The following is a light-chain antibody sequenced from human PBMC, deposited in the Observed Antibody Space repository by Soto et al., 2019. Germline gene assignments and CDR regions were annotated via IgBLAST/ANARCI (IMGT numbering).Light chain of an antibody. Sequence: EIVLTQSPPTLSLSPGERASLSCRASQSGSTFLAWYQQKPGQVPGLLISDASNRASGIPPLFSGSGSGTDFTVTISSLEPEDFTVYYCQQRSYWPTFGQGTKVDIK. V-gene: IGKV3-11*01. CDR2: DAS. CDR3: QQRSYWPT. CDR1: QSGSTF. J-gene: IGKJ1*01.